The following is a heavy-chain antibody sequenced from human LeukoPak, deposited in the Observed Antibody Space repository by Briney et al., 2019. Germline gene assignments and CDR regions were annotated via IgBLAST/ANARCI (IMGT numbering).Heavy chain of an antibody. Sequence: GASVKVSCKASGYTFTTFIHWVRQAPGQGLEWMGWISGYNGNINYAQNVQGRVTMTTDSSTNTVYMELRSLRSDDTAVYYCARDKLSAMRIPNWLDPWGQGTLVTVSS. D-gene: IGHD2-21*01. J-gene: IGHJ5*02. V-gene: IGHV1-18*01. CDR1: GYTFTTF. CDR2: ISGYNGNI. CDR3: ARDKLSAMRIPNWLDP.